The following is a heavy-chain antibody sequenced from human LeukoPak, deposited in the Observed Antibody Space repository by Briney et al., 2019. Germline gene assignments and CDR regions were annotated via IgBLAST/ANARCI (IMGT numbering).Heavy chain of an antibody. Sequence: SQTLSLTCTVSGGSISSGSYYWSWIRQPAGKGLEWIGRIYTSGSTNYNPSLKSRVTISVDTSKNQFSLKLSSVTAADTAVYYCARASGLYYFDYWGQGTLVTVSS. CDR1: GGSISSGSYY. CDR3: ARASGLYYFDY. V-gene: IGHV4-61*02. CDR2: IYTSGST. J-gene: IGHJ4*02.